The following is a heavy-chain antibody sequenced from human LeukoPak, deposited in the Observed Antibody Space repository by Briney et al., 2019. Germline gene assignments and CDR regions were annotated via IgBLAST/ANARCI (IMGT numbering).Heavy chain of an antibody. V-gene: IGHV4-59*01. J-gene: IGHJ4*02. Sequence: KPSETLSLTCTVSGGSISGYFWSWVRQPPGKGLEWIGYIYYSGSTNYNPSLKSRVTISVDTSKNQFSLKLASVTTADTAVYYCARDRWLGYWGQGTLVTVSS. CDR2: IYYSGST. D-gene: IGHD5-12*01. CDR1: GGSISGYF. CDR3: ARDRWLGY.